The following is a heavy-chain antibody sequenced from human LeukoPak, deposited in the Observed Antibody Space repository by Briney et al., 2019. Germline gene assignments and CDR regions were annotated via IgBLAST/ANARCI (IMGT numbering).Heavy chain of an antibody. CDR3: ARGPGYSSGWYVLSVYY. V-gene: IGHV3-30-3*01. J-gene: IGHJ4*02. Sequence: PGGSLRLSCAASGFTFSSYDMQWVRQAQGKGLEGGAVISYDGNIKYYADSVKGRFTTSRHNSKNMLYLQMNSLSAEDTAVYYCARGPGYSSGWYVLSVYYWGQGTLVTVSS. CDR2: ISYDGNIK. CDR1: GFTFSSYD. D-gene: IGHD6-19*01.